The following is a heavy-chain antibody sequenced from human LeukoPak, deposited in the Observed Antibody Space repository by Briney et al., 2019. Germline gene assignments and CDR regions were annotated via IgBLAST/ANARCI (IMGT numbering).Heavy chain of an antibody. CDR2: IRYDGSNK. V-gene: IGHV3-30*02. Sequence: GGSLRLSCAASGFTFSSYGMHWVRQAPGKGLEWVAFIRYDGSNKYYADSVKGRFTISRDNSKNTLYLQMNSLRVEDTAVYYCARDPMTLVTSRSAVDGNPPEYWGLGTLVTVSS. CDR3: ARDPMTLVTSRSAVDGNPPEY. J-gene: IGHJ4*02. D-gene: IGHD4-17*01. CDR1: GFTFSSYG.